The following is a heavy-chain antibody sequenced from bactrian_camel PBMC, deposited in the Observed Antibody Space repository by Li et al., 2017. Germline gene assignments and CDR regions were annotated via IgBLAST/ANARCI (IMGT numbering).Heavy chain of an antibody. CDR3: ACEGAPGDETARYDY. CDR1: GFTFGNYD. CDR2: INSGGGTK. J-gene: IGHJ4*01. D-gene: IGHD5*01. V-gene: IGHV3S40*01. Sequence: VQLVESGGGLVQPGGSLRLSCAASGFTFGNYDMSWVRQDAVKGIEWVSDINSGGGTKYYADSVKGRFTISRDNAKNTLHLELNSLKIEDSAIYYCACEGAPGDETARYDYWGQGTQVTVS.